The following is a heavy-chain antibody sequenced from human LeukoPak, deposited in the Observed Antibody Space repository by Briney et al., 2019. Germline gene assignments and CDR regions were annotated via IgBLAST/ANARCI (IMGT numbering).Heavy chain of an antibody. J-gene: IGHJ5*02. Sequence: GASVKVSCKASGGTFSSYAISWVRQAPGQGLEWMGGIIPIFGTANYAQKFQGRVTITTDESTSTAYMELSSLRSEDTAVYYCARDLIGRHMTTVVFGENWFDPWGQGTLVTVSS. V-gene: IGHV1-69*05. CDR1: GGTFSSYA. D-gene: IGHD4-23*01. CDR2: IIPIFGTA. CDR3: ARDLIGRHMTTVVFGENWFDP.